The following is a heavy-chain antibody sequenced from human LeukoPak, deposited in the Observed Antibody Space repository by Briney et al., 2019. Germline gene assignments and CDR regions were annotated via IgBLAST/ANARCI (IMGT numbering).Heavy chain of an antibody. CDR3: XXXXXXXXXPXDY. V-gene: IGHV3-74*01. Sequence: SGFTXSXYWMHWVRQTPGKGLIYISRINNDGSSAXYADSVRGRFTISRDNAENTLYLQMKSLRAEDTAVYYXXXXXXXXXXPXDYWGQGTLVTVSS. CDR1: GFTXSXYW. J-gene: IGHJ4*02. CDR2: INNDGSSA.